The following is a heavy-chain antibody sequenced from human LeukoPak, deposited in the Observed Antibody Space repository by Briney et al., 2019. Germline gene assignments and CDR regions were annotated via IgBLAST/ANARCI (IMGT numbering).Heavy chain of an antibody. J-gene: IGHJ4*02. CDR1: GFNFSSYW. CDR2: INSDGSST. D-gene: IGHD2-2*03. CDR3: ASGYRYFDY. Sequence: GGSLRLSCAASGFNFSSYWMHWVRQAPGKGLVWISRINSDGSSTSYADSVKGRFTISRDNAKNTLYLQMNSLRAEDTAVYYCASGYRYFDYWGQGTLVTVSS. V-gene: IGHV3-74*01.